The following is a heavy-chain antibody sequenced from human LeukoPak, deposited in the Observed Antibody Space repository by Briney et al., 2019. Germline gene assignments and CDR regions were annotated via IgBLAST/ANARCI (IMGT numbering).Heavy chain of an antibody. D-gene: IGHD3-9*01. CDR2: IYHSGST. CDR3: ARDRYGLGGYFDY. V-gene: IGHV4-4*02. J-gene: IGHJ4*02. Sequence: PSETLSLTCAVSGVSISSSNWWSWVRQPPGKGLEWIGEIYHSGSTNYNPSLKSRVTISVDKSKNQFSLKLSSVTAADTAVYYCARDRYGLGGYFDYWGQGTLVTVSS. CDR1: GVSISSSNW.